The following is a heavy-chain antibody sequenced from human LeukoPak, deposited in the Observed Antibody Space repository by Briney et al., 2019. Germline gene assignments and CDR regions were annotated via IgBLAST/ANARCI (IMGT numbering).Heavy chain of an antibody. Sequence: QPGGSLRLSCAASGFTFSSYWMNWVRQAPGKGLEWVSYISSSGSTIYYADSVKGRFTISRDNAKNSLYLQMNSLRAEDTAVYYCARASYGTFDYWGQGTLVTVSS. CDR1: GFTFSSYW. J-gene: IGHJ4*02. CDR3: ARASYGTFDY. V-gene: IGHV3-48*04. D-gene: IGHD5-18*01. CDR2: ISSSGSTI.